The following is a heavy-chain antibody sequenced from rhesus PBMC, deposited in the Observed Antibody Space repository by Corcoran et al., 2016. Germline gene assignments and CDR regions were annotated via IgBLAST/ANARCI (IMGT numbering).Heavy chain of an antibody. CDR1: GFAFTASGTG. D-gene: IGHD1-44*01. V-gene: IGHV2-95*01. J-gene: IGHJ2*01. CDR2: IYWNDNK. CDR3: ARVMGLYWYFEL. Sequence: QVTLKESGPALVKATQTLTLTCTFSGFAFTASGTGVGWIRQPPGKALEWLANIYWNDNKYYSTSLKRSLTISRDTSKNQIFLTMTDMDPLDTATYYCARVMGLYWYFELWGPGTPVTISS.